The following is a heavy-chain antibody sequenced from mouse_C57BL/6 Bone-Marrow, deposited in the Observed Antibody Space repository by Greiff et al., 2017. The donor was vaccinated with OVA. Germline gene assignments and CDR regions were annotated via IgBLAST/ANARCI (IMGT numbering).Heavy chain of an antibody. CDR3: ASSGYYYWFAY. CDR2: IDPSDSET. J-gene: IGHJ3*01. Sequence: QVQLQQPGAELVRPGSSVKLSCKASGYTFTSYWMHWVKQRPIQGLEWIGNIDPSDSETHYNQKFKDKATLTVDKSSSTAYMQLSSLTSEDSAVYYCASSGYYYWFAYWGQGTLVTVSA. D-gene: IGHD1-1*01. V-gene: IGHV1-52*01. CDR1: GYTFTSYW.